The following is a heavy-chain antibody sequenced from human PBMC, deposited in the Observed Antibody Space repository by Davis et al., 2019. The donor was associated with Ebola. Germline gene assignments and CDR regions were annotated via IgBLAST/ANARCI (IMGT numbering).Heavy chain of an antibody. V-gene: IGHV3-7*03. J-gene: IGHJ4*02. Sequence: GESLKISCEGSGFSFSTYWMTWVRQAPGKGLEWVANIRQDGSQRYYVDSVKGRFTISRDNTKKSLYLQMNSLRAEDTAVYYCAKVSVYDYLWGNYSYWGQGTLVTVSS. CDR2: IRQDGSQR. CDR3: AKVSVYDYLWGNYSY. CDR1: GFSFSTYW. D-gene: IGHD3-16*01.